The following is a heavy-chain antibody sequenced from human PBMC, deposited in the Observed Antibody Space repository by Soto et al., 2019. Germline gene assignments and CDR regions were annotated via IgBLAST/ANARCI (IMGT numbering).Heavy chain of an antibody. CDR1: GGSFSGYY. V-gene: IGHV4-34*01. J-gene: IGHJ5*02. CDR3: ARVRIGLVRGVIHH. D-gene: IGHD3-10*01. CDR2: INHSGST. Sequence: SETLSLTCAVYGGSFSGYYWSWIRQPPGKGLEWIGEINHSGSTNYNPSLKSRVTISVDTSKNQFSLKLSSVTAADTAVYYCARVRIGLVRGVIHHWGQGTLVTVSS.